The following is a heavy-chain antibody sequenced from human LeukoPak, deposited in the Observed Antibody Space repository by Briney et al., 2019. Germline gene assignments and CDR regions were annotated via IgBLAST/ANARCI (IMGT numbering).Heavy chain of an antibody. D-gene: IGHD2-2*01. V-gene: IGHV3-23*01. CDR3: AKDAHSTNWYNWFDP. J-gene: IGHJ5*02. Sequence: GGSLRLSCAASGFTFSTSWMNWIRQAPGKGLEWISAISGSGGSTYYADSVRGRFTISRDNSKNTLCLQMNSLRAEDTAVYYCAKDAHSTNWYNWFDPWGQGTLVTVSS. CDR2: ISGSGGST. CDR1: GFTFSTSW.